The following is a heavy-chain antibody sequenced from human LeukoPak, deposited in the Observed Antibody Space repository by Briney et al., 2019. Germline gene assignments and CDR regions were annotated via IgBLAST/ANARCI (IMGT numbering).Heavy chain of an antibody. J-gene: IGHJ4*02. CDR3: ARAGSGYYFDY. CDR1: GFTFSSYS. V-gene: IGHV3-21*01. Sequence: PGGSLRLSCAASGFTFSSYSMNWVRQAPGKGLEWVSSISSSSSYIYYADSVKGRFTVSRDNAKNSVYLQMNSLRAEDTAVYYCARAGSGYYFDYWGQGTLVTVSS. CDR2: ISSSSSYI. D-gene: IGHD3-22*01.